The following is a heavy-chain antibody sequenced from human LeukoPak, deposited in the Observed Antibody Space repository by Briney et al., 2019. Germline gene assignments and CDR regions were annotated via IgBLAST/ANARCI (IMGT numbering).Heavy chain of an antibody. Sequence: GGSLRLSCAASGFTFSSYSMNWVRQAPGKGLEWVSSISSSSYIYYADSVKGRFTISRDNAKNSLYLQMNSLRAEDTAVYYCARDRASGYYGSGSYQGGAFDIWGQGTMVTVSS. V-gene: IGHV3-21*01. J-gene: IGHJ3*02. CDR2: ISSSSYI. CDR3: ARDRASGYYGSGSYQGGAFDI. CDR1: GFTFSSYS. D-gene: IGHD3-10*01.